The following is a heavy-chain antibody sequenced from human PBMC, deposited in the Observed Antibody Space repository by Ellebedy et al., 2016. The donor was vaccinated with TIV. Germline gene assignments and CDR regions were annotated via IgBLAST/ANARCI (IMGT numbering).Heavy chain of an antibody. CDR1: GGSISSADSY. J-gene: IGHJ4*02. D-gene: IGHD4-17*01. V-gene: IGHV4-34*01. Sequence: SETLSLXCTVSGGSISSADSYWSWIRQPPGKGLEWIGEINHSGTTNYNPSLKSRVTISVDTSKNQFSLKLSSVTAADTAVYYCARGDYGGYYFDYWGQGTLVTVSS. CDR2: INHSGTT. CDR3: ARGDYGGYYFDY.